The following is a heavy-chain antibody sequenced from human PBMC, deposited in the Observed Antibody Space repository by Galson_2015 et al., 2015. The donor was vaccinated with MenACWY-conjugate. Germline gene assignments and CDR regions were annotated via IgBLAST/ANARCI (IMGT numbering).Heavy chain of an antibody. Sequence: SLRLSCAVSGFTVSSSYMTWVRQAPGKGLEWVSVIYSDGSTYKADSVKGRFTISRDNSKNTVFLQMTSLGAEDTAMYYCARDSRATTVWGLNKRKTIDYYYGMDVWGQGTTVSVSS. J-gene: IGHJ6*02. V-gene: IGHV3-53*01. CDR2: IYSDGST. CDR1: GFTVSSSY. CDR3: ARDSRATTVWGLNKRKTIDYYYGMDV. D-gene: IGHD3-10*01.